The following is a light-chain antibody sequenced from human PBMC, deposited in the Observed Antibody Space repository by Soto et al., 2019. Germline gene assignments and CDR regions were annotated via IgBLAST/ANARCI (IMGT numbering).Light chain of an antibody. Sequence: EMVLSQSPATLSLYPGERATLSCRASQSVHSYLAWYQQKAGQAPRLLIYDASKRATGIPARFSGSESGTDFTLTISSLEPEDFAVYYCQQRSNKITFGQGTRLAI. CDR3: QQRSNKIT. CDR1: QSVHSY. J-gene: IGKJ5*01. CDR2: DAS. V-gene: IGKV3-11*01.